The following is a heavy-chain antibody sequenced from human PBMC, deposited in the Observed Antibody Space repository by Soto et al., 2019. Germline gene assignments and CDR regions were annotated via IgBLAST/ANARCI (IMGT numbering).Heavy chain of an antibody. CDR2: ISYDGSNK. J-gene: IGHJ6*02. D-gene: IGHD3-3*01. V-gene: IGHV3-30*19. CDR1: GFTFSNYG. CDR3: ARGFSAYYDFWSGYGNYYGMDV. Sequence: GGSLRLSCAASGFTFSNYGLHWVRQAPGKGLEWVAVISYDGSNKYYADSVKGRFTISRDNSKNTLYLQMNSLRAEDTAVYYCARGFSAYYDFWSGYGNYYGMDVWGQGTTVTVSS.